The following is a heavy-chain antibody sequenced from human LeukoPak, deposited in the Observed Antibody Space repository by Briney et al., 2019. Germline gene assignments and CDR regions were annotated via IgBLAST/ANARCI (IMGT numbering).Heavy chain of an antibody. CDR1: GYTFTSYG. CDR3: ARKPAVAGTTLDY. CDR2: ISAYNGST. D-gene: IGHD6-19*01. Sequence: ASVKVSCKASGYTFTSYGISWVRQAPGQGLAWMGWISAYNGSTNYAQKLQGRVTMTTDTSTSTAYMELSSLRSEDTAVYYCARKPAVAGTTLDYWGQGTLVTVSS. V-gene: IGHV1-18*01. J-gene: IGHJ4*02.